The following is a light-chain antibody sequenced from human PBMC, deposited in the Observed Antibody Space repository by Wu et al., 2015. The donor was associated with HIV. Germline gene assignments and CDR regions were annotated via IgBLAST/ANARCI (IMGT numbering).Light chain of an antibody. CDR1: QSVSSSY. Sequence: EIVMTQSPATLSLSPGERATPSCRASQSVSSSYLSWYQQKPGQAPRLLIYGASTRATGIPARFSGSGSGTDFTLTISSLQPEDFAVYYCQQDYNLPPFGGGTKVEIK. CDR3: QQDYNLPP. J-gene: IGKJ4*02. CDR2: GAS. V-gene: IGKV3/OR2-268*02.